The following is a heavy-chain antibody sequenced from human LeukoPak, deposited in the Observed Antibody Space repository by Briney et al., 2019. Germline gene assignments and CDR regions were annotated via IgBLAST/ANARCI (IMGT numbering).Heavy chain of an antibody. Sequence: SGTLSLTCGVSGGSIDSTNYWSWIRQPPGKGLEWVGYIYYSGSTYYNPSLKSRVAISGDTPKNQFSLKLSSVTAADTAVYYCARAATRGTYPGYFFDYWGQGTLVTVSS. CDR1: GGSIDSTNY. CDR2: IYYSGST. CDR3: ARAATRGTYPGYFFDY. V-gene: IGHV4-30-4*01. J-gene: IGHJ4*02. D-gene: IGHD4-17*01.